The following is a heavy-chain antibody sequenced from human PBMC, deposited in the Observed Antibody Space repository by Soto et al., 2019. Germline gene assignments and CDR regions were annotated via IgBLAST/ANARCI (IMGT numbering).Heavy chain of an antibody. V-gene: IGHV3-11*01. D-gene: IGHD6-6*01. J-gene: IGHJ4*02. CDR2: VSSSGTTM. Sequence: QVQLAESGGGLVEPGGYLRISCAASGFTFSDYDMSWIRQSAGKGLEWVSFVSSSGTTMYFADSVKGRFTISRDNAKNSLYLKMNSLRAEDTAVYYCARMGPRAARPSYWGQGTPVNVSS. CDR1: GFTFSDYD. CDR3: ARMGPRAARPSY.